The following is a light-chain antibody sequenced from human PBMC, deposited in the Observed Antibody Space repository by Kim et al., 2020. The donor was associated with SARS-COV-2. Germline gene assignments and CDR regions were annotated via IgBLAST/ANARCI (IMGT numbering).Light chain of an antibody. CDR3: CSYAGGHSLV. V-gene: IGLV2-23*02. CDR2: EVT. Sequence: QSALTQPASVSGSPGQSITISCTGTSGDVGSYNLVSWYQHLPDKAPRLMIYEVTRRPSGVSDRFSGSKSGITASLTISGLQAEDEADYYCCSYAGGHSLVFGGGTQLTVL. CDR1: SGDVGSYNL. J-gene: IGLJ2*01.